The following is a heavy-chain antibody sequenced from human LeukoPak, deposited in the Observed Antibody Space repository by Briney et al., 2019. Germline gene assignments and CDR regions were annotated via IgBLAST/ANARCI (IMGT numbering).Heavy chain of an antibody. J-gene: IGHJ4*02. V-gene: IGHV3-23*01. CDR1: GFTFTSYA. Sequence: PGASLRLSCAASGFTFTSYAMSWVRQAPGKGLEWVSTISGSDRGAYSADSVKGRFIISRDNSKNTLYLQMNSLRAEDTAVYYCAKDSKAFYDSSGSFDYWGQGTLVTVSS. CDR3: AKDSKAFYDSSGSFDY. CDR2: ISGSDRGA. D-gene: IGHD3-22*01.